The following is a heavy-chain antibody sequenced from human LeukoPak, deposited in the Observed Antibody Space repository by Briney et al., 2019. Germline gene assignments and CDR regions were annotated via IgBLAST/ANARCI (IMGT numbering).Heavy chain of an antibody. D-gene: IGHD1-26*01. V-gene: IGHV3-48*01. CDR3: AREQGIVGATTYWDY. Sequence: GSLRLSCAASGFTFSSYSMNWVRHAPGKGLEWVSYISSSSSTIYYADSVKGRFTISRDNAKNSLYLQMNSLRAEDTAVYYCAREQGIVGATTYWDYWGQGTLVTVSS. CDR1: GFTFSSYS. CDR2: ISSSSSTI. J-gene: IGHJ4*02.